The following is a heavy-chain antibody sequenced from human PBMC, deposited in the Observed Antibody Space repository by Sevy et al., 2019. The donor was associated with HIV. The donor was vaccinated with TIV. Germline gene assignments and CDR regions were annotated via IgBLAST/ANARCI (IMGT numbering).Heavy chain of an antibody. CDR3: ARFEYGDYVGDFDY. CDR1: GFTFSNYW. V-gene: IGHV3-7*01. J-gene: IGHJ4*02. CDR2: IKEDGSEK. D-gene: IGHD4-17*01. Sequence: GGSLRLSCAGSGFTFSNYWMSWVRQAPGKGLEWVANIKEDGSEKYYVDSVNGRFTISRDNAKNSLYLQVNSLRAEDTALYYCARFEYGDYVGDFDYWGQGTLVTVSS.